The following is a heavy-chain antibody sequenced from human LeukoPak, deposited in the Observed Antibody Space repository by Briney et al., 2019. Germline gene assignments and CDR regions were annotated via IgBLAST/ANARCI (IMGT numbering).Heavy chain of an antibody. V-gene: IGHV4-4*09. J-gene: IGHJ6*03. Sequence: SETLSLTCTVSGGSISSYYWSWIRQPPGKGLEWIGYIYTSGSTNYNPSLKSRVTISVDTSKSQFSLKLSSVTAADTAVYYCARTLGYYDSSGSRYYYYYMDVWGKGTTVTVSS. CDR1: GGSISSYY. CDR3: ARTLGYYDSSGSRYYYYYMDV. D-gene: IGHD3-22*01. CDR2: IYTSGST.